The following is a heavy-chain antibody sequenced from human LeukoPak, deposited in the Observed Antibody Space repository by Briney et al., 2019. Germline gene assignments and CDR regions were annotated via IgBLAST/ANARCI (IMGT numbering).Heavy chain of an antibody. CDR3: ARWKYSNYIYYFDY. D-gene: IGHD4-11*01. J-gene: IGHJ4*02. CDR1: GFTFSSYA. CDR2: ISGSGGST. V-gene: IGHV3-23*01. Sequence: GGPLRLSCAASGFTFSSYAMSWVRQAPGKGLEWVSGISGSGGSTYYADSVKGRFTISRDNSKNTLYLQMNSLRAEDTAVYYCARWKYSNYIYYFDYWGQGTLVTVSS.